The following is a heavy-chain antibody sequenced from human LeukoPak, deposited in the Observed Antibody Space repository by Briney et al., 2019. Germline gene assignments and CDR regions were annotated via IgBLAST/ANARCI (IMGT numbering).Heavy chain of an antibody. D-gene: IGHD2-15*01. CDR1: GYTFTSYY. V-gene: IGHV1-46*03. Sequence: ASVKVSCEASGYTFTSYYMHWVRQAPGQGLEWMGIINPSGGSTSYAQKFQGRVTMTRDTSTSTVYMELSSLRSEDTAVYYCAREYCSGGSCYPLHPYFDCWGQGTLVTVSS. J-gene: IGHJ4*02. CDR2: INPSGGST. CDR3: AREYCSGGSCYPLHPYFDC.